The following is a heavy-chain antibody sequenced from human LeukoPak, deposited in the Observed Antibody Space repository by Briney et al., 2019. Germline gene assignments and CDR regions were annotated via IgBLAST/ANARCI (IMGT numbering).Heavy chain of an antibody. J-gene: IGHJ4*02. Sequence: SETLSLTCTVSGGSISSYYWSWIRQPAGKGLEWIGRIYTSGSTNYNPSLKSRVTMSVDTSKNQFSLKLSSVTAADTAAYYCARDPSFSSGWYYPYFDYWGQGTLVTVSS. CDR2: IYTSGST. CDR3: ARDPSFSSGWYYPYFDY. D-gene: IGHD6-19*01. V-gene: IGHV4-4*07. CDR1: GGSISSYY.